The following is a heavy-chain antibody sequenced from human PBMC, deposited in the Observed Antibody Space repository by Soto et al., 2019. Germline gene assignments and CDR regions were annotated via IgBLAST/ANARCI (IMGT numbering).Heavy chain of an antibody. Sequence: SVKVSCKASGGTFSIYAISWVRQAPGQGLEWMGGIIPIFGTANYAQKFQGRVTITADESTSTAYMELSSLRSEDTAVYYCARDPDSIAVAGRTHFDDWGQGTLVTVSS. J-gene: IGHJ4*02. V-gene: IGHV1-69*13. CDR3: ARDPDSIAVAGRTHFDD. CDR1: GGTFSIYA. D-gene: IGHD6-19*01. CDR2: IIPIFGTA.